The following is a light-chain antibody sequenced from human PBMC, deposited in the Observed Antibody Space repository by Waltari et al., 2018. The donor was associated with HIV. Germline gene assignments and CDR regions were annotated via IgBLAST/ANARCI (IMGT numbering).Light chain of an antibody. Sequence: VLTQSPCPLSLSPGERATLSCRASQSVSSNFLAWYQQKVGQAPRLLIYGASTRATGIPDRCSGSGSGTDFILTISSREPEDVAVYYCHQYGRSPTAFGQGTKVEIK. CDR2: GAS. CDR3: HQYGRSPTA. V-gene: IGKV3-20*01. J-gene: IGKJ1*01. CDR1: QSVSSNF.